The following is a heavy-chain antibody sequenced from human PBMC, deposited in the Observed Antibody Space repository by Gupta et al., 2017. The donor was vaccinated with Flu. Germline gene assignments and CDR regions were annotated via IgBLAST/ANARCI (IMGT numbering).Heavy chain of an antibody. CDR3: AKGGIGEAGLDY. D-gene: IGHD6-19*01. Sequence: AFGAYAMTWVRQVPGKGLEWVSSVGKTGNRYHADSVKGRFTISRDNSKDALSLEMNSVRVEDTAIYHCAKGGIGEAGLDYWGQGILVTVSS. J-gene: IGHJ4*02. CDR2: VGKTGNR. V-gene: IGHV3-23*01. CDR1: AFGAYA.